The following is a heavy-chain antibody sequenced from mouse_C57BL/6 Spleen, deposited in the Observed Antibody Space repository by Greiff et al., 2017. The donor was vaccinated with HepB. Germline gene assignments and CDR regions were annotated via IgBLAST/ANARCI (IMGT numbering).Heavy chain of an antibody. CDR2: INPNNGGT. Sequence: EVKLVESGPELVKPGASVKIPCKASGYTFTDYNMDWVKQSHGKSLEWIGDINPNNGGTIYNQKFKGKATLTVDKSSSTAYMELRSLTSEDTAVYYCARPGAAHSFAYWGQGTLVTVSA. J-gene: IGHJ3*01. CDR1: GYTFTDYN. V-gene: IGHV1-18*01. D-gene: IGHD3-2*02. CDR3: ARPGAAHSFAY.